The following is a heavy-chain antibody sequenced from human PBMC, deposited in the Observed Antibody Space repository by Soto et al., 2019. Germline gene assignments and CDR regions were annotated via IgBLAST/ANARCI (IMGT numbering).Heavy chain of an antibody. V-gene: IGHV3-9*01. CDR1: GFKFEDYA. J-gene: IGHJ4*02. CDR2: ISWNSGNI. D-gene: IGHD3-22*01. CDR3: VKDTYDTSGYWGYFDY. Sequence: DVQLVESGGGLVQPGRSLRLSCAASGFKFEDYAMFWVRQPPGRGLEWVSGISWNSGNIVYADSVKGRFTISRDNAKKSLYLQMNSLRPEDTALYYCVKDTYDTSGYWGYFDYWGQGTLVTVSS.